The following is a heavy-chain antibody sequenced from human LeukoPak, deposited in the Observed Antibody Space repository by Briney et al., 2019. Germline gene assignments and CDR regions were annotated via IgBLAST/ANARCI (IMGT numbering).Heavy chain of an antibody. J-gene: IGHJ6*02. V-gene: IGHV3-30-3*01. Sequence: GGSLRLSCAASGFTFSSYAMHWVRQAPGKGLEWVAIISYDGSNKYYADSVKGRFTVSRDNSNNTLYLQMNSLRAADTSVYYCARDRGSGWSKAYYYGMDVWGQGTTVTVSS. CDR3: ARDRGSGWSKAYYYGMDV. CDR2: ISYDGSNK. D-gene: IGHD6-19*01. CDR1: GFTFSSYA.